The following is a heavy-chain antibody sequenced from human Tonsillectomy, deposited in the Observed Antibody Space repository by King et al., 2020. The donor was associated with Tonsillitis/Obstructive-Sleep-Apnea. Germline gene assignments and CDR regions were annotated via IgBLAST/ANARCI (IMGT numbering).Heavy chain of an antibody. CDR2: IWYDGSNK. Sequence: VQLVESGEGVVQPGRSLRLSCAASGFTFSTYGMHWVRQAPGKGLEWVAVIWYDGSNKYYADSVKGRFTISRDNSKNTLYLQMNSLRAEDTAVYYCARDREETHNWFYPWGQGTLVTVSS. CDR1: GFTFSTYG. J-gene: IGHJ5*02. V-gene: IGHV3-33*01. D-gene: IGHD1-26*01. CDR3: ARDREETHNWFYP.